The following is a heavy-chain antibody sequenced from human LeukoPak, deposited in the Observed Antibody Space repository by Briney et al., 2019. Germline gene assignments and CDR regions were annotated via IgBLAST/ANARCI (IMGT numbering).Heavy chain of an antibody. J-gene: IGHJ5*02. V-gene: IGHV1-69*05. D-gene: IGHD5-18*01. CDR3: AREEGETAPGHRLDP. CDR1: GGTFSTYA. Sequence: GASVTVSCKASGGTFSTYAISWVRQAPGQGLEWMGGIIPILATANYAQKFQGRVTITTDESTSTAYMELRSLRYEDTGVYYCAREEGETAPGHRLDPWGQGTLVTVSS. CDR2: IIPILATA.